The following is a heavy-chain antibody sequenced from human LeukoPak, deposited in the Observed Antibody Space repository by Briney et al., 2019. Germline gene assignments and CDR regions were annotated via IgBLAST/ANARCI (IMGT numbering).Heavy chain of an antibody. D-gene: IGHD3-3*01. V-gene: IGHV4-30-4*01. Sequence: PQTLSLTRTISGGSISSGDYYWRWIRQPPGKGMEWIGYIYSSGSTYYNPSLKSRVTISLDTSKNQFSLKLSSVTAADTAVYYCARADFWSGYFDYWGQGTLVSVSS. CDR1: GGSISSGDYY. CDR3: ARADFWSGYFDY. J-gene: IGHJ4*02. CDR2: IYSSGST.